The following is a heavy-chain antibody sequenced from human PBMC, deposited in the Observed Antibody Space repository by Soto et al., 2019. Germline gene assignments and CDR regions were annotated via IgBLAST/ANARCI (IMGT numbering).Heavy chain of an antibody. J-gene: IGHJ4*02. CDR2: IDSKNGYI. Sequence: PGGSLRLSCVASGFAFNIYSMNWVRQAPGKGLEWVSHIDSKNGYIHYADSVKGRFTISRDNAKNSLYLQMDYLSDEDTAVYYCARDNHVDGYSSYHAFDNWGQGALVNVSS. CDR3: ARDNHVDGYSSYHAFDN. CDR1: GFAFNIYS. D-gene: IGHD3-22*01. V-gene: IGHV3-48*02.